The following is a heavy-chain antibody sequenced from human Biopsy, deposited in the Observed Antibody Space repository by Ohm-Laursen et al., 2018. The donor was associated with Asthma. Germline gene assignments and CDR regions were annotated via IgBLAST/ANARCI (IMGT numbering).Heavy chain of an antibody. CDR1: GFAFGNFW. CDR3: ARTFHFWSPYHAEHYQL. Sequence: SLRLSCAASGFAFGNFWMSWGRQTPGKGLEWVAVVSYDGGVAHYADSMKGRFTISRDNAKNSLYLQMNSLRAEDTAVYYCARTFHFWSPYHAEHYQLWGQGTLVTVSS. V-gene: IGHV3-33*08. CDR2: VSYDGGVA. J-gene: IGHJ1*01. D-gene: IGHD3-3*02.